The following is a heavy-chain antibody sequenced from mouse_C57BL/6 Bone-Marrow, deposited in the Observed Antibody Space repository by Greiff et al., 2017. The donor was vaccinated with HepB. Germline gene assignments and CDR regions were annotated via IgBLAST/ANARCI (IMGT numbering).Heavy chain of an antibody. J-gene: IGHJ2*01. V-gene: IGHV3-6*01. D-gene: IGHD1-1*01. Sequence: EVKLMESGPGLVKPSQSLSLTCSVTGYSITSGYYWNWIRQFPGNKLEWMGYISYDGSNNYNPSLKNRISITRDTSKNQFFLKLNSVTTEDTATYYCATTVVARWNYFDYWGQGTTLTVSS. CDR3: ATTVVARWNYFDY. CDR2: ISYDGSN. CDR1: GYSITSGYY.